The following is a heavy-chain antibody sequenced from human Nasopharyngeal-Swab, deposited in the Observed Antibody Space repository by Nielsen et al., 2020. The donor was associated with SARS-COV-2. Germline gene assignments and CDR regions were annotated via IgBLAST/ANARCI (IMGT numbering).Heavy chain of an antibody. J-gene: IGHJ3*02. Sequence: WIRQPPGKGLEWIGYIYYSGSTYYNPSLKSRVTISVDTSKNQFSLKLSSVTAADTAVYYCARGRVQLWFDPILFDAFDIWSQGTMVTVSS. CDR2: IYYSGST. CDR3: ARGRVQLWFDPILFDAFDI. V-gene: IGHV4-31*02. D-gene: IGHD5-18*01.